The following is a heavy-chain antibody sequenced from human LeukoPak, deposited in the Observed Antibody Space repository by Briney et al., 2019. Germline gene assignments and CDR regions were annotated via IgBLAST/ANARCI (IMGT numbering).Heavy chain of an antibody. CDR2: ISYDGSNK. CDR3: ASLQFITYYYGSGSSPDY. J-gene: IGHJ4*02. Sequence: GGSLRLSCAASGFTFSSYAMHWVRQAPGKGLEWVAVISYDGSNKYYADSVKGRFTISRDNSKNTLYLQMNSLRAEDTAVYYCASLQFITYYYGSGSSPDYWGQGTLVTASS. V-gene: IGHV3-30-3*01. D-gene: IGHD3-10*01. CDR1: GFTFSSYA.